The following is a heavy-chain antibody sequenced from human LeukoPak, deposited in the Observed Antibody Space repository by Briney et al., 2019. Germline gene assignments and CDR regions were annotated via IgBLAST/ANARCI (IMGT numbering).Heavy chain of an antibody. Sequence: GGSLRLSCATSGFTFDDYAMHWVRQAPGKGLEWVSGISWNSGSIAYADSVKGRFTISRDNAKNSLYLQMNSLRPEDTAVYYCVRAHGTYAPLGYWGQGILVTVSS. J-gene: IGHJ4*02. CDR3: VRAHGTYAPLGY. CDR1: GFTFDDYA. CDR2: ISWNSGSI. V-gene: IGHV3-9*01. D-gene: IGHD2-2*01.